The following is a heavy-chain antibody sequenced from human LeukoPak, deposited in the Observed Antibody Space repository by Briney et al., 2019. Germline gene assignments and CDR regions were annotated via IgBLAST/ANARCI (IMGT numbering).Heavy chain of an antibody. CDR2: IYSNGIT. D-gene: IGHD3-22*01. V-gene: IGHV4-59*08. CDR3: ARRAYYDTSGYYPASGYFDL. Sequence: SETLSLTCTVSGGSISGSYWSWIRQPPGKGLEWIGYIYSNGITSYNPSLRSRSTISIATSKNQFSLRLTSVTAADTATYYCARRAYYDTSGYYPASGYFDLWGRGTLVTVSS. J-gene: IGHJ2*01. CDR1: GGSISGSY.